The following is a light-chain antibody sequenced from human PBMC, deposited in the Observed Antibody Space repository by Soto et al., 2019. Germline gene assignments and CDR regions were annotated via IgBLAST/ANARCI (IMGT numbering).Light chain of an antibody. Sequence: QSALTQPASVSGSPGQSITISCTGTSSDIGAFDLVSWYQQHPGKAPKVMIYDVNTRPSGVSSGFSGSKSGNTASLAISGLQAEDEADYYCSSYTLTSTRLFGTGTKLTVL. V-gene: IGLV2-14*01. CDR2: DVN. CDR3: SSYTLTSTRL. CDR1: SSDIGAFDL. J-gene: IGLJ1*01.